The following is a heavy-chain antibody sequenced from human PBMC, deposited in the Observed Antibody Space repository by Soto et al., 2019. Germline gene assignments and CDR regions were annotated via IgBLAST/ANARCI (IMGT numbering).Heavy chain of an antibody. J-gene: IGHJ4*02. V-gene: IGHV3-7*01. Sequence: PGGSLRLSCAASGFAFSDYWMSWVRQAPGKGLEWVANIKVGGSEKFYVDSMKGRFSISRDDAKNSLFLQMSSLSAEDTAVYYCARGLSHLEARSVGVYFDDWGRGTLVTVSS. CDR1: GFAFSDYW. CDR2: IKVGGSEK. D-gene: IGHD6-6*01. CDR3: ARGLSHLEARSVGVYFDD.